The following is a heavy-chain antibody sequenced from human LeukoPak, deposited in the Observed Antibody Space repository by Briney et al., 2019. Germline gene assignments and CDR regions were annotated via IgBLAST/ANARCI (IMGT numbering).Heavy chain of an antibody. J-gene: IGHJ4*02. CDR3: TRGDDSYKLVNF. CDR1: DDSISSNSYY. D-gene: IGHD1-1*01. Sequence: PAETLTLTCIVSDDSISSNSYYWNWIRQPPGKGLEWVASLHYSGTPYYNPSLSRRISIFADTSKRQLSLKMTSVTASDTGVYYCTRGDDSYKLVNFWGPGALVTVSS. CDR2: LHYSGTP. V-gene: IGHV4-39*01.